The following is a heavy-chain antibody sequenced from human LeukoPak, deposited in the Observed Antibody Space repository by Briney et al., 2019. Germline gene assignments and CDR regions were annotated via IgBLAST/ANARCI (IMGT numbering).Heavy chain of an antibody. CDR3: AKVGPTKPIQLWLGYYYYYMDV. Sequence: GGSLRLSCAASGFSFRHYGMHWVRQAPGKGLEWVAFIRYDGSNKYYADSVKGRFTISRDNSKNTLYLQMNSLRAEDTAVYYCAKVGPTKPIQLWLGYYYYYMDVWGKGTTVTVSS. V-gene: IGHV3-30*02. J-gene: IGHJ6*03. CDR2: IRYDGSNK. D-gene: IGHD5-18*01. CDR1: GFSFRHYG.